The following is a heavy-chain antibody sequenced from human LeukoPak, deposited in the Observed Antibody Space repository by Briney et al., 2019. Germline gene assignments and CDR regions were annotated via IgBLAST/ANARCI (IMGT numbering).Heavy chain of an antibody. V-gene: IGHV3-43*02. Sequence: GGSLRLSCAASGFTFDDYAMHWVRQAPGKGLEWVSLISGDGGPTYYADSVKGRFTISRDNSMDTLYLDMNSLRAEDTAVYYCARDRYCSGGSCLYFDYWGQGALVTVSS. J-gene: IGHJ4*02. CDR1: GFTFDDYA. D-gene: IGHD2-15*01. CDR2: ISGDGGPT. CDR3: ARDRYCSGGSCLYFDY.